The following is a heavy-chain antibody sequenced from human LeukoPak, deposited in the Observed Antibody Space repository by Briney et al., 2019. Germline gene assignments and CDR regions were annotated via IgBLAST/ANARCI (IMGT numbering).Heavy chain of an antibody. J-gene: IGHJ4*02. CDR3: ARRVTTSGIFGVVHLFDY. D-gene: IGHD3-3*01. CDR2: IYYSGST. Sequence: PSETLSLTCTVSGGSISGSNYYWGWIRQPPGKGLEWIGTIYYSGSTYYNPSLKSRVTISVDTSKNQFSLKLSSVTAADTAVYYCARRVTTSGIFGVVHLFDYWGQGTLVTVSS. V-gene: IGHV4-39*01. CDR1: GGSISGSNYY.